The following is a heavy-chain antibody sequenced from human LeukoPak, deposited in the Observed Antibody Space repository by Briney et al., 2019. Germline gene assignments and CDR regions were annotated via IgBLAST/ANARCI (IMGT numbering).Heavy chain of an antibody. J-gene: IGHJ5*02. CDR2: ISYSGST. Sequence: PPETLSLTCTVSGGPVSSGNHYWGWIRQPPGKGLEWIGYISYSGSTNYNPSLKSRVTISIDTSKNQFSLNLSSVTAADTAVYYCATNWFDPWGQGTLVTVSS. V-gene: IGHV4-61*01. CDR3: ATNWFDP. CDR1: GGPVSSGNHY.